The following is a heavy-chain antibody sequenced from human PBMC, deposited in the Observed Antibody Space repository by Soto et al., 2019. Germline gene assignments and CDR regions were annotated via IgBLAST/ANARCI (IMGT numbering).Heavy chain of an antibody. CDR2: ISGSGGST. CDR1: GFTFSSYA. D-gene: IGHD3-10*01. CDR3: AKVLIGRITMVRGVINIFDY. J-gene: IGHJ4*02. Sequence: EVQLLESGGGLVQPGGSLRLSCAASGFTFSSYAMSWVRQAPGKGLEWVSAISGSGGSTYYADPVKGRFTISRDNSKNTLYLQMNSLRAEDTAVYYCAKVLIGRITMVRGVINIFDYWGQGTLVTVSS. V-gene: IGHV3-23*01.